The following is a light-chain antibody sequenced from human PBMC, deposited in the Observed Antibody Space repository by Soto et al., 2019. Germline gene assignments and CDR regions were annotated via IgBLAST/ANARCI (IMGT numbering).Light chain of an antibody. CDR2: AAS. CDR3: QQSYSTPWT. Sequence: DIQMTQSPSSLSASVGDRVTITCRASQSFSSYLNWYQQKPGKAPKLLIYAASSLQSGVPSRFSGSGSGTDFTLTISSLQPEDFATYYGQQSYSTPWTFGQGTKVEIK. CDR1: QSFSSY. V-gene: IGKV1-39*01. J-gene: IGKJ1*01.